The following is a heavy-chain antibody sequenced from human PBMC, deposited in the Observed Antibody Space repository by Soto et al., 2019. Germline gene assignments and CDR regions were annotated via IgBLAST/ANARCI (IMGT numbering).Heavy chain of an antibody. CDR1: GDSFSNYY. CDR2: IYPSGTT. Sequence: PSETLSLTCTVSGDSFSNYYWSWIRQPAGKGLEWIGRIYPSGTTNYNPSRKSRLTMSRDTSKNQFSLSLRSVTAADTAAYFCARDDFGSDGMDVWGQGTTVTVSS. V-gene: IGHV4-4*07. D-gene: IGHD3-10*01. CDR3: ARDDFGSDGMDV. J-gene: IGHJ6*02.